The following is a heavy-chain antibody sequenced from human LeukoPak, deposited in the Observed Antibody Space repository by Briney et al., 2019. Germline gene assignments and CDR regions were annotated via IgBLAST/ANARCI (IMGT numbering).Heavy chain of an antibody. V-gene: IGHV1-69*01. J-gene: IGHJ5*02. CDR1: EGTFSSYA. D-gene: IGHD3-10*01. Sequence: SVKVSCKASEGTFSSYAISWVRQAPGQGLEWMGGIIPIFGTANYAQKFQGRVTITADESTSTAYMELSSLRSEDTAVYYCARVNGGYYGSGSYNAENWFDPWGQGTLVTVSS. CDR3: ARVNGGYYGSGSYNAENWFDP. CDR2: IIPIFGTA.